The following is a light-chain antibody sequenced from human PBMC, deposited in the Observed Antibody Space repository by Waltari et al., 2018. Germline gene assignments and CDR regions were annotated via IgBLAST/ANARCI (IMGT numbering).Light chain of an antibody. V-gene: IGLV8-61*01. J-gene: IGLJ3*02. CDR3: VLYLGSGIWV. Sequence: QTVVTQEPSFSVSPGGTVTLTCGLSSGSVSTSYYPSWYQQTPGQAPRPLLYNTNRCSSGAPDRFSGFILGNKAALTITGAQADDECEYYCVLYLGSGIWVFGGGTKVTVL. CDR2: NTN. CDR1: SGSVSTSYY.